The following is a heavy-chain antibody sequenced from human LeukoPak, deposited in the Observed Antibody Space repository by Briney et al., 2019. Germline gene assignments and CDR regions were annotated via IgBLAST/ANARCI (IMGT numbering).Heavy chain of an antibody. CDR3: ATSVQRITMIVVYFDY. D-gene: IGHD3-22*01. J-gene: IGHJ4*02. Sequence: ASVKVSCKVSGYTLTELSMHWVRQAPGKGLEWMGGFDPEDGETIYAQKFQGGVTMTEDTSTDTAYMELSSLRSEDTAVYYCATSVQRITMIVVYFDYWGQGTLVTVSS. V-gene: IGHV1-24*01. CDR2: FDPEDGET. CDR1: GYTLTELS.